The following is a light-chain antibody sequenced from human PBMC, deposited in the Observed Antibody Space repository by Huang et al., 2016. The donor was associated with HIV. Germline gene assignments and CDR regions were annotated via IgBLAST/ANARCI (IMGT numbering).Light chain of an antibody. V-gene: IGKV1-33*01. J-gene: IGKJ3*01. CDR3: QQYDDFVLT. CDR2: DAS. CDR1: HNISNY. Sequence: DIQMTQSPSSLSASLGDRVTITCQASHNISNYLNWYQQKPGKAPKVLIHDASNLETGFSSRFIGSGSRTDFTFTISSLQPEDIATYYCQQYDDFVLTFGPGTRVDIK.